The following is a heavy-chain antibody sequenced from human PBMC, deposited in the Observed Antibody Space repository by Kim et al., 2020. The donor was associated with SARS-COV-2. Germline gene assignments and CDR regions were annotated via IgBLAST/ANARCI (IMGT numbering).Heavy chain of an antibody. CDR3: TTYVTGLGSF. CDR1: GFTFSGSA. CDR2: IRSIANNYGT. J-gene: IGHJ4*02. D-gene: IGHD6-6*01. Sequence: GGSLRLSFAASGFTFSGSAMHWVRQASEKGLEWVGRIRSIANNYGTAYAASVEGRFAISRDDSKNTAYLQMNSLKTEDTAVYYCTTYVTGLGSFWGQGTLVTVSS. V-gene: IGHV3-73*01.